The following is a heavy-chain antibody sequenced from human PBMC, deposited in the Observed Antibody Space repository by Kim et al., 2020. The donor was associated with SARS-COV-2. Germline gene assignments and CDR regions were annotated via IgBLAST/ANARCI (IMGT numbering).Heavy chain of an antibody. V-gene: IGHV1-2*06. CDR3: ARDANTIFGGDAYGMDV. CDR2: INPNSGGT. J-gene: IGHJ6*02. CDR1: GYTFTGYY. Sequence: ASVKVSCKASGYTFTGYYMHWVRQAPGQGLEWMGRINPNSGGTNYAQKFQGRVTMTRDTSISTAYMELSRLRSDDTAVYYCARDANTIFGGDAYGMDVWGQGTTVTVSS. D-gene: IGHD3-3*01.